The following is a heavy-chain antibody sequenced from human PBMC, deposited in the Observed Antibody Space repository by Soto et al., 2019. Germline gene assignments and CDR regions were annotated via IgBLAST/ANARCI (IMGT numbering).Heavy chain of an antibody. Sequence: SETLSLTCTVSGGSISSGGYYWSWIRQHPGKGLEWIGYIYYSGSTYYNPSLKSRVTISVDTSKNQFSLKLSSVTAADTAVYYCARDPYYDFWSGYYNVGPSWGQGTLVTVSS. CDR1: GGSISSGGYY. D-gene: IGHD3-3*01. J-gene: IGHJ5*02. CDR3: ARDPYYDFWSGYYNVGPS. CDR2: IYYSGST. V-gene: IGHV4-31*03.